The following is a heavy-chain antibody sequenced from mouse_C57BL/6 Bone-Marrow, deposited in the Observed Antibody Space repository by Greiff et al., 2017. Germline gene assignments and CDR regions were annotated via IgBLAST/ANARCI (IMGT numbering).Heavy chain of an antibody. V-gene: IGHV1-12*01. CDR3: ARRYGNVYAMDY. J-gene: IGHJ4*01. CDR2: IYPGNGDT. CDR1: GYTFTSYN. D-gene: IGHD2-1*01. Sequence: QVQLKESGAELVRPGASVKMSCKASGYTFTSYNMHWVKQTPRQGLEWIGAIYPGNGDTSYNQKFKGKATLTVDKSSSTAYMQLSSLTSEYSAVYFCARRYGNVYAMDYWGQGTSVTVSS.